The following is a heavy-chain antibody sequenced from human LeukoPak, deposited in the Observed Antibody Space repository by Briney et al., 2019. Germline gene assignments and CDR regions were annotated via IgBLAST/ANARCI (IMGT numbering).Heavy chain of an antibody. Sequence: SETLSLTCAVYGGSFSGYYWSWIRQPPGKGLEWIGEINHSGSTNYNPSLKSRVTISVDTSKNQFSLKLISVTAADTAVYYCARFSGVWLVKRFGFDYWGQGNLVTVSS. CDR3: ARFSGVWLVKRFGFDY. V-gene: IGHV4-34*01. CDR2: INHSGST. J-gene: IGHJ4*02. CDR1: GGSFSGYY. D-gene: IGHD6-19*01.